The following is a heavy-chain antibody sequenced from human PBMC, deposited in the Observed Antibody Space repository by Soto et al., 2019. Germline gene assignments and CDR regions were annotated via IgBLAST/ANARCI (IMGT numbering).Heavy chain of an antibody. Sequence: SETLSLTCTVSGGSISSSSYYWGWIRQPPGEGLEWIGSIYYSGSTYYNPSLKSRVTISVDTSKNQFSLKLSSVTAADTAVYYCARPGRLFDYWGQGTLVTVSS. J-gene: IGHJ4*02. V-gene: IGHV4-39*01. D-gene: IGHD5-12*01. CDR3: ARPGRLFDY. CDR1: GGSISSSSYY. CDR2: IYYSGST.